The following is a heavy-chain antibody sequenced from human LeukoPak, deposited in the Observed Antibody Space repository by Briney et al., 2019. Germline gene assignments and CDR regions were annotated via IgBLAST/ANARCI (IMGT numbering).Heavy chain of an antibody. Sequence: SVKVSCKASGGTFSSYAISWVRQAPGQGLEWMGRIIPILGIANYAQKFQGRVTITADKSTSTAYMELSSLRSEDTAVYYCARGRQQVNAEYFQHWGQGTLVTVSS. CDR1: GGTFSSYA. D-gene: IGHD6-13*01. CDR2: IIPILGIA. V-gene: IGHV1-69*04. CDR3: ARGRQQVNAEYFQH. J-gene: IGHJ1*01.